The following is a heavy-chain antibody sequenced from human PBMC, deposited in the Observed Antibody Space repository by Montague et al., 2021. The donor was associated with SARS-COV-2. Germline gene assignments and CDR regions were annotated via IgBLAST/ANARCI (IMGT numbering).Heavy chain of an antibody. Sequence: SLRLSYAASGFSFSSYEMNWARQAPGKGLEWISYISSGSGSSIHYADSVRGRFTISRANAKDSLYLRMNGLRAKDTAIYYCARDVDPNSWDGMDVWGQGTTVTVSS. CDR3: ARDVDPNSWDGMDV. CDR1: GFSFSSYE. J-gene: IGHJ6*02. CDR2: ISSGSGSSI. V-gene: IGHV3-48*03. D-gene: IGHD2-15*01.